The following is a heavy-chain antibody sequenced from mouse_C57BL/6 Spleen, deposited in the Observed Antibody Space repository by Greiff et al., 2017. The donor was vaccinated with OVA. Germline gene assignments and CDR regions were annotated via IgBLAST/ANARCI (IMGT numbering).Heavy chain of an antibody. CDR3: AKRGRDAMDY. J-gene: IGHJ4*01. Sequence: VQLQQSGPELVKPGASVKLSCKASGYTFTSYDINWVKQRPGQGLEWIGWIYPRDGSPKYNEKFKGKATLTVDTSSSTAYMELHSLTSEDSAVYFCAKRGRDAMDYWGQGTSVTVSS. D-gene: IGHD4-1*01. CDR2: IYPRDGSP. V-gene: IGHV1-85*01. CDR1: GYTFTSYD.